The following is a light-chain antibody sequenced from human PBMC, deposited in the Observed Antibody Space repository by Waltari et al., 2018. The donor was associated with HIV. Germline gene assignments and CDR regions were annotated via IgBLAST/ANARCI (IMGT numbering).Light chain of an antibody. V-gene: IGKV3-15*01. CDR3: QQYNNWPPRT. Sequence: EIVMTQSPANLSVSPGERATLSCRASQSISNSLAWYQQKPGQAPRLLIYGASTRSPGIPARFSGSGSGTEFTLTISSLQSEDFAVYYCQQYNNWPPRTFGQGTKLEIK. J-gene: IGKJ2*01. CDR2: GAS. CDR1: QSISNS.